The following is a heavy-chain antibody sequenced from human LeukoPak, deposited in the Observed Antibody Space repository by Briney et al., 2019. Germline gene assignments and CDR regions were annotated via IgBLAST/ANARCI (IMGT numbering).Heavy chain of an antibody. Sequence: ASVTVSCTASGYTFTSYGISWVRQGPGQGLEWMGWISAYNGNTNYAQELQGRVTMTTDTSTSTAYMELRSLRSDDTAVYYCATFGVVIPHAFDIWGQGTMVTVSS. D-gene: IGHD3-3*01. J-gene: IGHJ3*02. CDR3: ATFGVVIPHAFDI. CDR2: ISAYNGNT. V-gene: IGHV1-18*01. CDR1: GYTFTSYG.